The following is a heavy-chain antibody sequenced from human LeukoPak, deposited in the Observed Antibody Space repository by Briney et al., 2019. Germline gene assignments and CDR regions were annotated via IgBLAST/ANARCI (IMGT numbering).Heavy chain of an antibody. CDR2: ISGSGGST. CDR1: GFTFSSYA. J-gene: IGHJ4*02. D-gene: IGHD4-23*01. V-gene: IGHV3-23*01. CDR3: AKDFLTVVTFDYFDY. Sequence: PGGSLRLSCAASGFTFSSYAMSWVRQAPGKGLEWVPAISGSGGSTYYADSVKGRFTISRDNSKNTLYLQMNSLRAEDTAVYYCAKDFLTVVTFDYFDYWGQGTLVTVSS.